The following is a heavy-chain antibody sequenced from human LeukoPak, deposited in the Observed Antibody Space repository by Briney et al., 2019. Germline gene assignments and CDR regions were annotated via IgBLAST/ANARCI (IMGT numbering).Heavy chain of an antibody. V-gene: IGHV3-30-3*01. J-gene: IGHJ4*02. CDR2: ISYDGSNK. CDR3: ARASMEDIVVVVAATLDY. CDR1: GFTFSSYA. Sequence: GRSLRLSCAASGFTFSSYAMHWVRQAPGKGLEWVAVISYDGSNKYYADSVKGRFTLSRDNSKNTLYLQMNILRAEDTAVYYCARASMEDIVVVVAATLDYWGQGTLVTVSS. D-gene: IGHD2-15*01.